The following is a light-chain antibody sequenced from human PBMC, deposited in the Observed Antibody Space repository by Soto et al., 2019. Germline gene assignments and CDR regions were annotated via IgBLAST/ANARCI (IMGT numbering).Light chain of an antibody. Sequence: EIVLTQSPGTLSLSPGERATLSCRASQSVSSTSLAWYQQKPDQAPRLLMYGVSKRATGIPDRFSGSGSGTHFTLTISRLEPEDFAVFYCQHYGTSPSWTFGQGTKVETK. CDR3: QHYGTSPSWT. CDR2: GVS. J-gene: IGKJ1*01. V-gene: IGKV3-20*01. CDR1: QSVSSTS.